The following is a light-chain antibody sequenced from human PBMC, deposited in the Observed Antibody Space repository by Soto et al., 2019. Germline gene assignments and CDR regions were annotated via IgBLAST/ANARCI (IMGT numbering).Light chain of an antibody. CDR3: HQYDDLPYT. V-gene: IGKV1-33*01. J-gene: IGKJ2*01. CDR1: QNISQF. Sequence: DIQMTQSPSSLSASVGDKVTITCQTSQNISQFLSWYQQRPGKAPNLLISDASNLEAGVPSRFSGRGSVTHFTFMINSLEPDDSAACFCHQYDDLPYTFGRGTSLHIK. CDR2: DAS.